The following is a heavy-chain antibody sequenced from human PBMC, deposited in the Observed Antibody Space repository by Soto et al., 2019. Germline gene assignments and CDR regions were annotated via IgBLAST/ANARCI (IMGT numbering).Heavy chain of an antibody. V-gene: IGHV1-2*02. J-gene: IGHJ5*02. CDR1: GYTFTGYY. Sequence: GASVKVSCKASGYTFTGYYMHWVRQAPGQGLEWMGWINPNSGGTNYAQKFQGRVTMTRDTSISTAYMELSRLRSDDTAVYYCARAVTIFGVVIVNWFDPWGLGTLVTVSS. D-gene: IGHD3-3*01. CDR2: INPNSGGT. CDR3: ARAVTIFGVVIVNWFDP.